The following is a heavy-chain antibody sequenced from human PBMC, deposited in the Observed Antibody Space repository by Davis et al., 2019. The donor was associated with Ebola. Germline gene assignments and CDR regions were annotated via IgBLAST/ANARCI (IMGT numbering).Heavy chain of an antibody. J-gene: IGHJ5*02. Sequence: GESLKISCAASGFTFSSYAMHWVRQAPGKGLEWVAVISYDGSNKYYADSVKGRFTISRDNAKSTVYLQMRGLRVEDTALYYCARDWSRKVNMGFDPWGQGTLVTVSS. CDR3: ARDWSRKVNMGFDP. CDR2: ISYDGSNK. D-gene: IGHD1/OR15-1a*01. CDR1: GFTFSSYA. V-gene: IGHV3-30-3*01.